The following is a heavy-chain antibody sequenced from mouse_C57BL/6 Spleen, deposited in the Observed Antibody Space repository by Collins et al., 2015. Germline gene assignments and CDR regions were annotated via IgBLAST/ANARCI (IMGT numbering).Heavy chain of an antibody. CDR1: GYSITSGYY. J-gene: IGHJ4*01. D-gene: IGHD4-1*01. CDR2: ISYDGSN. CDR3: AREANWDEYAMDY. Sequence: DVQLQESGPGLVKPSQSLSLTCSVTGYSITSGYYWNWIRQFPGNKLEWMGYISYDGSNNYNPSLKNRISITRDTSKNQFFLKLNSVTTEDTATYYCAREANWDEYAMDYWGQGTSVTVSS. V-gene: IGHV3-6*02.